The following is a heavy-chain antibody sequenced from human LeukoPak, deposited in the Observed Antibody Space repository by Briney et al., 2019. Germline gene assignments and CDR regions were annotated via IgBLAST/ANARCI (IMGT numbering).Heavy chain of an antibody. CDR2: LYSDGNT. V-gene: IGHV3-53*01. J-gene: IGHJ4*02. CDR1: GFTVITND. D-gene: IGHD1-14*01. Sequence: PGGSLRLSCAASGFTVITNDMTWVRQAPGKGLEWGSVLYSDGNTKYADSVQGRFTISRDNSKNTLYLDVNSLSPDDTAVYYCARGVEPLAANTLAYWGQGTLVTVSS. CDR3: ARGVEPLAANTLAY.